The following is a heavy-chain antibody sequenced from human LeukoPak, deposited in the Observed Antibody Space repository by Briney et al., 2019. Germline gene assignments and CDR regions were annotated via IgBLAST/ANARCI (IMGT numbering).Heavy chain of an antibody. CDR3: GRAQVGDPTDY. D-gene: IGHD1-26*01. V-gene: IGHV3-74*01. CDR2: LVSDGYTT. J-gene: IGHJ4*02. Sequence: GGSLRLSCAASGFTLSSYTMYWVRQPPGKGLVWVSRLVSDGYTTTYADSVKGRFTISRDDAKNTLYLQMNSLTVDDTGVYYCGRAQVGDPTDYWGQGTRVTVSS. CDR1: GFTLSSYT.